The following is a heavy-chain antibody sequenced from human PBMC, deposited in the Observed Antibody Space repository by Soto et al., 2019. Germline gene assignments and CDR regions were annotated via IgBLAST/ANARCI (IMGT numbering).Heavy chain of an antibody. J-gene: IGHJ4*02. CDR1: GGSVRSDNYY. CDR3: ATRTVFRLVDC. V-gene: IGHV4-61*01. Sequence: PSETLSLTCTVSGGSVRSDNYYWIWMRQTPGKGLEYIGYISYSGTTNHNPSLKSRVTISVDTSENQFSLKLSSVTAADTAVYYCATRTVFRLVDCWGQGTLVTVSS. D-gene: IGHD6-19*01. CDR2: ISYSGTT.